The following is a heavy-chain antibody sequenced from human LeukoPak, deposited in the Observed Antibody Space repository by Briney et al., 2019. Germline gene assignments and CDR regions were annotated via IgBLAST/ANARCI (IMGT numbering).Heavy chain of an antibody. Sequence: ASVKVSCKASGYTFINYYLHWVRQAPGQGVGWMGIINPSSGGTSYAQKFQGRVTMTRATSTSTVYMELSSLRPEDTAVYYCARDPSYCGGDCYAFDIWGQGTMVTVSS. CDR1: GYTFINYY. V-gene: IGHV1-46*01. J-gene: IGHJ3*02. CDR3: ARDPSYCGGDCYAFDI. CDR2: INPSSGGT. D-gene: IGHD2-21*02.